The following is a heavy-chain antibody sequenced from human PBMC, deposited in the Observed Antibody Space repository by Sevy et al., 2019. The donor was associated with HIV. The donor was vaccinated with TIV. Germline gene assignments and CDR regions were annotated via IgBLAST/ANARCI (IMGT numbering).Heavy chain of an antibody. Sequence: GGSLRLSCIGSGFSFSYYGIHWVRQSPGKGLDWVALISHDGIKEYYAYSVKGRFTIPRDNSKKTVYLEMNSLRNEDTAIYFCANAYSGSYSHSYLYALDVWGQGTTVTVSS. D-gene: IGHD1-26*01. J-gene: IGHJ6*02. CDR3: ANAYSGSYSHSYLYALDV. CDR2: ISHDGIKE. CDR1: GFSFSYYG. V-gene: IGHV3-30*18.